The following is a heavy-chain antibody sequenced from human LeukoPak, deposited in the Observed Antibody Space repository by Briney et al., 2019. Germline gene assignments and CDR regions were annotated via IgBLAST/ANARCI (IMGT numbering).Heavy chain of an antibody. V-gene: IGHV3-13*04. CDR1: GFTFSTYD. D-gene: IGHD3-22*01. CDR3: ARAIVVRSGAFDI. Sequence: GGSLRLPCAASGFTFSTYDMHWVRQVIGKGLEWVSGIGTAGDTHYLGSVKGRFTISRENGKSSLYLHMNSLRAGDTAVYYCARAIVVRSGAFDIWGQGTMVTVSS. CDR2: IGTAGDT. J-gene: IGHJ3*02.